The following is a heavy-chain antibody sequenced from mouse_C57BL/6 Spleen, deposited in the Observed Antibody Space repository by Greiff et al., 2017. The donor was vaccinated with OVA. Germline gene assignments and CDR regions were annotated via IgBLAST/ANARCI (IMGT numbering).Heavy chain of an antibody. CDR3: ARGGFYYGYDEDAMDY. J-gene: IGHJ4*01. V-gene: IGHV1-63*01. CDR1: GYTFTNYW. Sequence: QVQLQQSGAELVRPGTSVKMSCKASGYTFTNYWIGWAKQRPGHGLEWIGDIYPGGGYTNYNEKFKGKATLTADKSSSTAYMQFSSLTSEDSAIYYCARGGFYYGYDEDAMDYWGQGTSVTVSS. D-gene: IGHD2-2*01. CDR2: IYPGGGYT.